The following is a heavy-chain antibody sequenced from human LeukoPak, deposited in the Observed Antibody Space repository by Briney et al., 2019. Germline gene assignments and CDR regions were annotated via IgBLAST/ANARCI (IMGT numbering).Heavy chain of an antibody. V-gene: IGHV3-33*01. D-gene: IGHD4-17*01. J-gene: IGHJ4*02. Sequence: GRSLRLSCAASGFTFSSYGMHWVRQAPGKGLEWVAVIWDDGSNKYYADSVKGRLTISRDNSKNTLYLQMNSLRAEDTAVYYCARDGDPTTVTPDYWGQGTLVTVSS. CDR2: IWDDGSNK. CDR1: GFTFSSYG. CDR3: ARDGDPTTVTPDY.